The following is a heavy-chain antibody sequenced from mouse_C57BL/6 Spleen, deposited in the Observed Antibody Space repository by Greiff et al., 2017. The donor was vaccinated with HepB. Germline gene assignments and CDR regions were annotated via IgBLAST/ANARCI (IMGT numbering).Heavy chain of an antibody. CDR1: GFNIKNTY. V-gene: IGHV14-3*01. D-gene: IGHD4-1*01. Sequence: EVQLQQSVAELVRPGASVKLSCTASGFNIKNTYMHWVKQRPEQGLEWIGRIDPANGNTKYAPKFQAKATITADTTSNTAYLQLSSLTSEDTAIYYTTSANWGPDFDYWGQGTTLTVSS. J-gene: IGHJ2*01. CDR3: TSANWGPDFDY. CDR2: IDPANGNT.